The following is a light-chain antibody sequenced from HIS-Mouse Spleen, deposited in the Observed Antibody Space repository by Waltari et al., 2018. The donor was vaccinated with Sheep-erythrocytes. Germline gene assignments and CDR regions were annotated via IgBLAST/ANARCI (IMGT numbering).Light chain of an antibody. CDR2: EVS. Sequence: QSALTQPPSASGSPGQSVTISCTGTSSDVGGYNYVSWYQQHPGKAPKLMIYEVSKRPSGVPDRFSGSKSGNTASLTISGPQAEDEADYYCCSYAGSYNHVFATGTKVTVL. V-gene: IGLV2-8*01. CDR3: CSYAGSYNHV. J-gene: IGLJ1*01. CDR1: SSDVGGYNY.